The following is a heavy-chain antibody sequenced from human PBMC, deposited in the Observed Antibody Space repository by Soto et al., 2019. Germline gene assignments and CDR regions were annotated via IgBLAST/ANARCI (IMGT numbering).Heavy chain of an antibody. CDR2: ISYDGSNK. J-gene: IGHJ6*02. CDR3: ARGLMTGYCRGGSCDEPVWYYYYGMDV. D-gene: IGHD2-15*01. CDR1: GFTFSSYA. Sequence: QVQLVESGGGVVQPGRSLRLSCAASGFTFSSYAMHWVRQAPGKGLEWVAVISYDGSNKYYADSVKGRFTISRDNAKNTLYLQMISLRADDNAVYYCARGLMTGYCRGGSCDEPVWYYYYGMDVWGQVPTVTVSS. V-gene: IGHV3-30-3*01.